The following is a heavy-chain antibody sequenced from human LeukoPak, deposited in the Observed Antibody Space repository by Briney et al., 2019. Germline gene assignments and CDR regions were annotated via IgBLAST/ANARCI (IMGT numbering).Heavy chain of an antibody. V-gene: IGHV1-69*05. D-gene: IGHD6-6*01. CDR1: GGTFSSYA. J-gene: IGHJ4*02. CDR2: IIPIFGTA. Sequence: GSSVKVSCKASGGTFSSYAISWVRQAPGQGLEWMGRIIPIFGTANYAQKFQGRVTITTDESTSTAYMELSSLRSEDTAVYYCAWGEVGRSSSIDYWGQGTLVTVSS. CDR3: AWGEVGRSSSIDY.